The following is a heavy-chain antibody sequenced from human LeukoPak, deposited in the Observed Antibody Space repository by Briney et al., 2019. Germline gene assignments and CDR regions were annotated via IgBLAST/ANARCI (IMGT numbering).Heavy chain of an antibody. CDR2: ISDSGGST. D-gene: IGHD3/OR15-3a*01. Sequence: PGGSLRLSCAASGFTFSNYAMRWVRQAPGKGLDWVSSISDSGGSTYYADSVKGRFTISRDNSRNTLYLHMSSLRAEDTAVYYCAKSKGLYSDYWGQGTLVTVSS. CDR1: GFTFSNYA. V-gene: IGHV3-23*01. CDR3: AKSKGLYSDY. J-gene: IGHJ4*02.